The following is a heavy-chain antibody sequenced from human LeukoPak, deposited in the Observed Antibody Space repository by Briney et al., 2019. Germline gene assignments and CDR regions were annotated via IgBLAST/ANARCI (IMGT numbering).Heavy chain of an antibody. D-gene: IGHD2-2*01. CDR2: ISGDSEST. CDR3: AKDRDCSSTGCYVFAN. CDR1: GVTLRNYA. V-gene: IGHV3-23*01. J-gene: IGHJ4*02. Sequence: PGGSLRLSCAASGVTLRNYAMTWIRQAPGKGLQWVSVISGDSESTYYADSVRGRFTISRDNSKNTMHLQMNNLRAEDTAIYYCAKDRDCSSTGCYVFANWGQGTLVTVSS.